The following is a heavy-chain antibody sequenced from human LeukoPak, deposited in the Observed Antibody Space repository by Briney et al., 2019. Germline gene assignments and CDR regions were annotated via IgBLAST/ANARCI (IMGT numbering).Heavy chain of an antibody. CDR3: ATTHIVVVPAARDTYAFDI. J-gene: IGHJ3*02. V-gene: IGHV4-39*07. D-gene: IGHD2-2*01. CDR1: GGSISSYY. CDR2: IYYSGST. Sequence: SETLSLTCTVSGGSISSYYWGWIRQPPGKGLEWIGSIYYSGSTYYNPSLKSRVTISVDTSKNQFSLKLSSVTAADTAVYYCATTHIVVVPAARDTYAFDIWGQGTMVTVSS.